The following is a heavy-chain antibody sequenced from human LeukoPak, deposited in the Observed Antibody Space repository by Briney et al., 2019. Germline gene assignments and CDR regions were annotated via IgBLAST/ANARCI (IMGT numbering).Heavy chain of an antibody. CDR3: AKEKVLVVPAAILDY. CDR2: LSYDGSYK. Sequence: SGGSLRLSCAASGFTFSNYGMHWVRQAPGKGLEWVTVLSYDGSYKYYADSVKSRFTISRDNSQNTLYLQMNSQRSEDTAVYYCAKEKVLVVPAAILDYWGQGTLVTVFS. J-gene: IGHJ4*02. CDR1: GFTFSNYG. D-gene: IGHD2-2*01. V-gene: IGHV3-30*18.